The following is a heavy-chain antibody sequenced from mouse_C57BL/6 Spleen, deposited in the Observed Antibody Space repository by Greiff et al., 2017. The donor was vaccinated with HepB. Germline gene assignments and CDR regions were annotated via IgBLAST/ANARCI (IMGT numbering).Heavy chain of an antibody. V-gene: IGHV4-1*01. J-gene: IGHJ4*01. Sequence: EVQLQESGGGLVQPGGSLKLSCAASGLDFSRYWMSWVRRAPGKGLEWIGEINPDSSTINYAPSLKDKFIISRDNAKNTLYLQMSKVRSEDTALYYCARRLGYYAMDYWGQGTSVTVSS. CDR3: ARRLGYYAMDY. D-gene: IGHD4-1*01. CDR1: GLDFSRYW. CDR2: INPDSSTI.